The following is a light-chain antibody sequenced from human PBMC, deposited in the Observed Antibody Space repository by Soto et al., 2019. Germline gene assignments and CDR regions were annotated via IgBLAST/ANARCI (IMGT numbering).Light chain of an antibody. CDR2: GND. V-gene: IGLV1-44*01. CDR3: AAWDDGVKGPV. CDR1: TSNIGSNT. J-gene: IGLJ3*02. Sequence: QSVLTQPPSASGTPGQRVTISCSGSTSNIGSNTVHWYQQLPAAAPRLLIYGNDQRPSGVPDRFSGSKSGSSASLAISGLQSEDGGDYYCAAWDDGVKGPVFGGGTKLTVL.